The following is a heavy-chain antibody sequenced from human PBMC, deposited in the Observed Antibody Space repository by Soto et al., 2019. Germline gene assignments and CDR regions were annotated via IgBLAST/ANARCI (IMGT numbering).Heavy chain of an antibody. CDR1: GVSLTGYH. CDR2: VYHTGSV. D-gene: IGHD3-10*01. Sequence: SETLSLTCNVSGVSLTGYHWNWIRQPPGKTLEWIGFVYHTGSVSYNPSLKGRASISVDRSKNQFSLRLTSVTAADTAVYYCARRLNLGSFDHWGQGTLVTV. CDR3: ARRLNLGSFDH. V-gene: IGHV4-59*03. J-gene: IGHJ5*02.